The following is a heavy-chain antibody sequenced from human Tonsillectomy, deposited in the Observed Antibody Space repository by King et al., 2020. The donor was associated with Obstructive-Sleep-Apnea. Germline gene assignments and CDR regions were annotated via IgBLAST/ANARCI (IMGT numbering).Heavy chain of an antibody. CDR1: GVSISSGGYD. Sequence: QLQESGPGLVKPSQTLSLTCTVSGVSISSGGYDWSWIRQHPGKGLEWFGYIYYSGTTYSNPSLKSRVAISVDTSKNQFSLKLSSVTAADTAVYYCARLAGDGWGQGTLVTVSS. V-gene: IGHV4-31*03. D-gene: IGHD7-27*01. CDR2: IYYSGTT. CDR3: ARLAGDG. J-gene: IGHJ4*02.